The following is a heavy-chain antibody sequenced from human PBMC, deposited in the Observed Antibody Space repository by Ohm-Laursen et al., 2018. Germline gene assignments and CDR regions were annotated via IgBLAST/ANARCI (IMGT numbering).Heavy chain of an antibody. D-gene: IGHD6-19*01. CDR3: ARYNIGSWFDP. CDR2: IYASGTT. CDR1: GASISSYY. V-gene: IGHV4-4*07. J-gene: IGHJ5*02. Sequence: SETLSLTCTVSGASISSYYWSWIRQPAGQGLEWIGRIYASGTTYYNPSLTSRVTMSLDTSKNQFSVKLSSVTAADTAVYYCARYNIGSWFDPWGQGTLVTVSS.